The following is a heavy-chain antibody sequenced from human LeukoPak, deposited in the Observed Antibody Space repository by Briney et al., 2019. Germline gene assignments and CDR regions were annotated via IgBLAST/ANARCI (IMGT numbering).Heavy chain of an antibody. D-gene: IGHD6-13*01. V-gene: IGHV3-11*06. CDR3: ARVGSIAAAGTPDY. J-gene: IGHJ4*02. CDR1: GFIFSHYY. CDR2: ISGSGSDT. Sequence: GGSLRLSCAASGFIFSHYYMTWIRQAPGKGLEWLSYISGSGSDTNYADSVKGRFTTSRDNAKNSLYLQMNSLRAEDTAVYYCARVGSIAAAGTPDYWGQGTLVTVSS.